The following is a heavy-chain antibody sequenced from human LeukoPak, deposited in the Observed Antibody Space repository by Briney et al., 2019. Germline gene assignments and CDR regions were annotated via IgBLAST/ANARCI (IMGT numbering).Heavy chain of an antibody. Sequence: ASVKVSCKASGYSFTSYYIHWVRQAPGQGLEGMGIINPSGGSTNYAQKFQGRVTMTRDMSTSTVYMELSSLRSDDTAVYYCARDPPHTNYYYYHYMDVWGKGTTVTVSS. CDR3: ARDPPHTNYYYYHYMDV. CDR1: GYSFTSYY. J-gene: IGHJ6*03. CDR2: INPSGGST. V-gene: IGHV1-46*01. D-gene: IGHD2-2*01.